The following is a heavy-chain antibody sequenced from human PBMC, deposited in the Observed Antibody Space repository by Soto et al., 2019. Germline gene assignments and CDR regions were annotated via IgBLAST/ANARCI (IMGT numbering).Heavy chain of an antibody. CDR2: MSGGDST. J-gene: IGHJ4*02. D-gene: IGHD1-26*01. CDR1: VFTVSSHA. V-gene: IGHV3-23*01. CDR3: AKDLRYSGSFRPDY. Sequence: GSLRLSCPASVFTVSSHALSWVREAPGKGLEWVSTMSGGDSTYYADSVKVRFTISRDNSKNTLFLRMNSLRAEDTAIYYCAKDLRYSGSFRPDYWGQGTLVTVSS.